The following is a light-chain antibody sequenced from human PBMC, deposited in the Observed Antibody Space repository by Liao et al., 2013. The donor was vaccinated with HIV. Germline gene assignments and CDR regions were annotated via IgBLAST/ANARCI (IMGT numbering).Light chain of an antibody. J-gene: IGLJ1*01. CDR3: QVWDSSTGV. V-gene: IGLV3-1*01. CDR1: KLGDKY. Sequence: SYELTQPPSVSVSPGQTASITCSGDKLGDKYACWYQQKPGQSPVLVIYQDSKRPSGIPERFSGSNSGNTATLTISRAQAGDEADYYCQVWDSSTGVFGTGTKVTVV. CDR2: QDS.